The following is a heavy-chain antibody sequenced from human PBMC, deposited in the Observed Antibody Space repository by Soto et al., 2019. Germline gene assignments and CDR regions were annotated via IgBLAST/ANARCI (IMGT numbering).Heavy chain of an antibody. CDR3: AHSVPTTVTTSHFDY. Sequence: QITLKESGPTLVKPTQTLTLTCTFSGFSLSTSGVGAGWIRQPPGKALEWLALIYWDDDKRYSPSLKSRLTITKDTSKNQVVLTMTNMDPVDTATYYCAHSVPTTVTTSHFDYWGQGTLVTVSS. CDR2: IYWDDDK. J-gene: IGHJ4*02. V-gene: IGHV2-5*02. CDR1: GFSLSTSGVG. D-gene: IGHD4-17*01.